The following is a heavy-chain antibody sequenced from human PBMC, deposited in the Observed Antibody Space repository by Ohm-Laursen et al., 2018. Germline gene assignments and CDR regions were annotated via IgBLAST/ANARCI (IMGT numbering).Heavy chain of an antibody. J-gene: IGHJ4*02. CDR3: ARGKWPKRQPLSYYYDSSGPKTYFDY. Sequence: SDTLSLTCAVSGYSISSGYFWGWIRQPPGKGLEWIGTIYHSGSTYYNPSLKSRVTISVDTSKNQFSLKLSSVTAADTAVYYCARGKWPKRQPLSYYYDSSGPKTYFDYWGQGTLVTVSS. D-gene: IGHD3-22*01. CDR2: IYHSGST. V-gene: IGHV4-38-2*01. CDR1: GYSISSGYF.